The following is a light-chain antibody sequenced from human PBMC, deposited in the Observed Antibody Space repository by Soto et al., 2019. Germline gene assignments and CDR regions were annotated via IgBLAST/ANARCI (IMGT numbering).Light chain of an antibody. CDR1: QSISSW. Sequence: DIQTTQSPSTLSASVGDRVTITCRASQSISSWLAWYQQKPGKAPKLLIYDASSLESGVPSRFSGSGSGTEFTLTISGLQPDDFETYYCQQYNSYSFGGGTKVEIK. V-gene: IGKV1-5*01. J-gene: IGKJ4*01. CDR2: DAS. CDR3: QQYNSYS.